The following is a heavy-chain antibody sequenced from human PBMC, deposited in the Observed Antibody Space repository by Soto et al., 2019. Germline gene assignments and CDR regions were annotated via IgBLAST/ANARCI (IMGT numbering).Heavy chain of an antibody. J-gene: IGHJ5*01. D-gene: IGHD3-3*01. CDR1: GFRFGDYG. Sequence: LRLSCATSGFRFGDYGMSWFRQAPGKGLEWVGFISTEPHGAATQYAASVKGRFTITRDDSKRIVDLQMSSLKTEDTAIYYCSRKVTLSGVVLPTHWFDSWGQGALVTVSS. CDR2: ISTEPHGAAT. CDR3: SRKVTLSGVVLPTHWFDS. V-gene: IGHV3-49*03.